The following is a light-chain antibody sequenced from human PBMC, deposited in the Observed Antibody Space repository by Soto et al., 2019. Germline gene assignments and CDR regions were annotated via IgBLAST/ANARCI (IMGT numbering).Light chain of an antibody. CDR1: QSVNIH. CDR3: QQYNKWPRT. J-gene: IGKJ1*01. Sequence: EIVMTQSPATLSVSPGERATLSCRASQSVNIHLAWYQQKPGQAPRLLIYGASARATGIPAKFRGSGSGPEFTLTISSLQSEDFAVYYCQQYNKWPRTFGQGTKVDIK. V-gene: IGKV3D-15*01. CDR2: GAS.